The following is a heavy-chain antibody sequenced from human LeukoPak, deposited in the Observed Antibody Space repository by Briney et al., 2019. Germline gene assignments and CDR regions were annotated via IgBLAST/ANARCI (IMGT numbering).Heavy chain of an antibody. CDR1: GYTFTNYG. V-gene: IGHV1-18*01. CDR2: INTRSGDA. J-gene: IGHJ4*02. Sequence: ASVKVSCKASGYTFTNYGIAWVRQAPGQGLEWMGWINTRSGDARLVHSLQARVTMTTDTSTSTASMELGSLGSDDTAVYYCARDTDFSIDYWGQGSLVTVSS. D-gene: IGHD2/OR15-2a*01. CDR3: ARDTDFSIDY.